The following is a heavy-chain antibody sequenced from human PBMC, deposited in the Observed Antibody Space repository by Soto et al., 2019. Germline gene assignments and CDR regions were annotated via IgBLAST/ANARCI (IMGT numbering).Heavy chain of an antibody. V-gene: IGHV3-33*01. Sequence: PGGSLRLSCAASGFTFRTYGMHWVRQAPGKGLEWVAVIWFDGSNKYYADSVKGRFTISRDDSKNTVYLQMNRLRAEDTALYYCARSHYGSGSYYNPGDFWGQGAMVTVSS. CDR1: GFTFRTYG. CDR3: ARSHYGSGSYYNPGDF. D-gene: IGHD3-10*01. CDR2: IWFDGSNK. J-gene: IGHJ3*01.